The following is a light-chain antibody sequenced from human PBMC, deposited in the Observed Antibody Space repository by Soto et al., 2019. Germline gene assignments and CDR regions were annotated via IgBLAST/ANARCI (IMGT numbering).Light chain of an antibody. Sequence: SCELTQPPSVSVAPGKTANITCGGNNIGSKSVHWYQQKPGQAPVLVISYDTDRPSGIPERYSGSNSGNTATLTISRVEAGDEADYYCQVWDSSSDPVVFGGGTKLTVL. CDR2: YDT. CDR3: QVWDSSSDPVV. CDR1: NIGSKS. V-gene: IGLV3-21*04. J-gene: IGLJ2*01.